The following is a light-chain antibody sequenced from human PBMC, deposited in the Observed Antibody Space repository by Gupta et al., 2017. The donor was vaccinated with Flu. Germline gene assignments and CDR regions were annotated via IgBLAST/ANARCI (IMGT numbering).Light chain of an antibody. CDR3: QQRSNWPLNT. Sequence: EIGLTQSPDTLSLSPGERATPSCRASQSVSTYLAWYQQKPGQAPRLLIYDASDRATGIPARFSGSGSGTDFTLSISSREPEDFAVYYCQQRSNWPLNTFGQGTRLEIK. V-gene: IGKV3-11*01. CDR2: DAS. J-gene: IGKJ5*01. CDR1: QSVSTY.